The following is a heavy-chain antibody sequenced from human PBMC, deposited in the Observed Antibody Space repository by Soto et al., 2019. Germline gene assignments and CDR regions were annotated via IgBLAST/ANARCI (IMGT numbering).Heavy chain of an antibody. CDR1: GFTFSSYD. Sequence: EVQLAESGGGMVQPGGSLRLSCVASGFTFSSYDMHWVRQAPGKGLEYVSSISSNGGTTYYGNSVKGRFTISRDNSKNTLYLQMGSLRAEDMAVYYCVRRVSGNYDYWGQGTLVTV. D-gene: IGHD1-7*01. CDR2: ISSNGGTT. CDR3: VRRVSGNYDY. V-gene: IGHV3-64*01. J-gene: IGHJ4*02.